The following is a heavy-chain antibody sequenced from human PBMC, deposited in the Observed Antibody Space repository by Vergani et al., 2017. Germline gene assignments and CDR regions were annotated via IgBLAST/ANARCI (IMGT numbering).Heavy chain of an antibody. CDR3: ASSYGSGRFLGY. Sequence: QVQLVQSGAEVKKPGASVKVSCKASGYTFTSYYMHWVRQAPGQGLEWMGIINPSGGSTSYAQKFQGRVTMTRDTSTSTVYMELSSLRSEDTAVYYWASSYGSGRFLGYWGQGTLVTVSS. CDR1: GYTFTSYY. V-gene: IGHV1-46*01. CDR2: INPSGGST. D-gene: IGHD3-10*01. J-gene: IGHJ4*02.